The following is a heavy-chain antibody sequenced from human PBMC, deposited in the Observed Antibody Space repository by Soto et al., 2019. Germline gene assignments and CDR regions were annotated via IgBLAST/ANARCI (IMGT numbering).Heavy chain of an antibody. CDR3: AAGGDSGYDWVSYFDY. Sequence: QMQLVQSGPEVKKPGTSVKVSCKASGFTFTSSAVQWVRQARGQRLEWIGWIVVGSGNTNYAQKFQERVTITRDMSTSTAYMELSSLRSEDTAVYYCAAGGDSGYDWVSYFDYWGQGTLVTVSS. J-gene: IGHJ4*02. CDR1: GFTFTSSA. V-gene: IGHV1-58*01. CDR2: IVVGSGNT. D-gene: IGHD5-12*01.